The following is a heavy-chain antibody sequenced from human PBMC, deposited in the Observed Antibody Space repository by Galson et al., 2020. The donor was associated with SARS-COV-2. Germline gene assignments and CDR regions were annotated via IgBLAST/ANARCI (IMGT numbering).Heavy chain of an antibody. CDR3: ATSPYSYAQGAFDI. CDR1: GGSISSGGYS. D-gene: IGHD5-18*01. Sequence: ASETLSLTCAVSGGSISSGGYSWSWIRQPPAKGLEWIGYIYHSGSTYYNPSLKSRVTISVDRSKNQFSLKLSSVTAADTAVYYCATSPYSYAQGAFDIWGQGTMVTVSS. V-gene: IGHV4-30-2*01. CDR2: IYHSGST. J-gene: IGHJ3*02.